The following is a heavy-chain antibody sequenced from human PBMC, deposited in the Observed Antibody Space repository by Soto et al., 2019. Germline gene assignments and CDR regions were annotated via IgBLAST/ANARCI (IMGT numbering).Heavy chain of an antibody. V-gene: IGHV3-73*02. CDR3: TSYDNSGYFYLNY. CDR2: VRTKNNNYAT. Sequence: EVQLVESGGGLVQPGSSLRLSCAASGFTFSASAIHWVRQASGKGLEWVGRVRTKNNNYATTYAASVTGRFTISRDDSRNTAFLQMSSLKTGDTAIYYCTSYDNSGYFYLNYWGQGTLVTVSS. CDR1: GFTFSASA. J-gene: IGHJ4*02. D-gene: IGHD3-22*01.